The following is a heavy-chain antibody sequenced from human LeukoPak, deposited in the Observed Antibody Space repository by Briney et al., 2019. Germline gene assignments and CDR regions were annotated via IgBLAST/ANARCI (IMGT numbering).Heavy chain of an antibody. D-gene: IGHD3-22*01. CDR1: GFTFSSYA. V-gene: IGHV3-30*04. Sequence: PGRSLRLSCAASGFTFSSYAMHWVRQAPGKGLEWVAVISYDGSNKYYADSVKGRSTISRDNSKNTLYLQMNSLRAEDTAVYYCARGTPGRITMIVVVIIAPDHWGQGTLVTVSS. CDR3: ARGTPGRITMIVVVIIAPDH. CDR2: ISYDGSNK. J-gene: IGHJ4*02.